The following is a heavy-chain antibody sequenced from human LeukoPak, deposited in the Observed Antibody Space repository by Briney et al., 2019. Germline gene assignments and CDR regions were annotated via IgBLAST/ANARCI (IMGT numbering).Heavy chain of an antibody. J-gene: IGHJ6*02. CDR1: GFTFSSYA. D-gene: IGHD6-19*01. CDR2: ISYDGSNK. V-gene: IGHV3-30*04. Sequence: GGSLRLSCAASGFTFSSYAMHWVRQAPGKGLEWVAVISYDGSNKYYADSVKGRFTISRDNSKNTLYLQMNNLRAEDTAVYYCASTGGYSSGWYNYYYYYGMDVWGQGTTVTVSS. CDR3: ASTGGYSSGWYNYYYYYGMDV.